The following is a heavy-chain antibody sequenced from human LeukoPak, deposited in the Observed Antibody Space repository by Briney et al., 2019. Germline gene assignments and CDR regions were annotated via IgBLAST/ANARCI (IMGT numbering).Heavy chain of an antibody. CDR2: MNPNSGNT. CDR3: ARKLSIIPAAIYTFDH. CDR1: GYTFTSYD. Sequence: ASVKVSCKASGYTFTSYDINWVRQATGQGLEWMGWMNPNSGNTGYAQKFQGRVTITRNTSISTAYMELSSLRSEDTAVYYCARKLSIIPAAIYTFDHWGQGTLVTVSS. D-gene: IGHD2-2*02. J-gene: IGHJ4*02. V-gene: IGHV1-8*03.